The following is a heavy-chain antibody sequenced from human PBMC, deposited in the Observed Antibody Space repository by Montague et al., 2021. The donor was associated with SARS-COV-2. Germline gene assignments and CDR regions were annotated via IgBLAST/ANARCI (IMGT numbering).Heavy chain of an antibody. Sequence: PALVKPTQTLTLTCTFSGFSLSTSGMCVSWIRQPPGKALEWLSRLDWDDDKYYSTSLKTRLTISKDTSKNQVVLTMTNMDPVDTATYYCARDDRRGSSRHEYGMDVWGQGTPVTVSS. CDR3: ARDDRRGSSRHEYGMDV. CDR1: GFSLSTSGMC. V-gene: IGHV2-70*11. D-gene: IGHD6-13*01. J-gene: IGHJ6*02. CDR2: LDWDDDK.